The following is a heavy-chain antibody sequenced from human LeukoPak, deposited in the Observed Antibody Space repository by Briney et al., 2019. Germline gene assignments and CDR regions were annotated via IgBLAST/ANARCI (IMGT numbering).Heavy chain of an antibody. CDR1: GFTFSSYE. Sequence: GGSLRLSCAASGFTFSSYEMNWVRQAPGKGLEWVSYISSSGSTIYYADSVKGRFTISRENAKNSLYLQMNSLRAEDTAVYDCAREKYYYDSSGYYGYWGQGTLVTVSS. CDR2: ISSSGSTI. CDR3: AREKYYYDSSGYYGY. V-gene: IGHV3-48*03. D-gene: IGHD3-22*01. J-gene: IGHJ4*02.